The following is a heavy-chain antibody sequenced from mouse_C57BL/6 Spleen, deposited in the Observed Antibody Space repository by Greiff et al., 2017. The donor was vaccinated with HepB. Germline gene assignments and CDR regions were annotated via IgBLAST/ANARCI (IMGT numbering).Heavy chain of an antibody. CDR2: IWTGGGT. Sequence: VKLMESGPGLVAPSQSLSITCTVSGFSLTSYAISWVRPPPGKGLEWLGVIWTGGGTNYNSALKSRLSISKDNSKSQVFLKMNSLQTDDTARYYCARNFGIYYDYDGAYWGQGTLVTVSA. J-gene: IGHJ3*01. CDR1: GFSLTSYA. D-gene: IGHD2-4*01. V-gene: IGHV2-9-1*01. CDR3: ARNFGIYYDYDGAY.